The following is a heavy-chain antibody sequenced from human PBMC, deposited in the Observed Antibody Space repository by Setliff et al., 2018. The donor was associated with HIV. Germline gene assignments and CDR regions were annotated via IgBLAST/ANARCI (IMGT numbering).Heavy chain of an antibody. CDR1: GGSINSTSYY. Sequence: SETLSLTCTVSGGSINSTSYYWGWIRQPPGKGLEWIGSIYYSYSSGSTYYNPSLKSRVTMSVDTSKNQFSLKLSSVTAADTAVYYCARDSVTISYYYYYMDVWGKGTTVTVSS. CDR3: ARDSVTISYYYYYMDV. V-gene: IGHV4-39*07. D-gene: IGHD1-1*01. CDR2: IYYSYSSGST. J-gene: IGHJ6*03.